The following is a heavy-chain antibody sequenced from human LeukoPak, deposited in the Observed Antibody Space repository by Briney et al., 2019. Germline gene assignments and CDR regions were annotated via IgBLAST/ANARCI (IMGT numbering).Heavy chain of an antibody. D-gene: IGHD1-26*01. V-gene: IGHV1-46*01. CDR2: INPTGGST. CDR3: ARWGVGATDY. CDR1: GYTFPSYF. Sequence: VKVSCKASGYTFPSYFMHWVRQAPGQGLEWMGIINPTGGSTTYAQKLQGRVTMTTDTSTSTAHMELRSLRSDDTAVYYCARWGVGATDYWGQGTLVTVSS. J-gene: IGHJ4*02.